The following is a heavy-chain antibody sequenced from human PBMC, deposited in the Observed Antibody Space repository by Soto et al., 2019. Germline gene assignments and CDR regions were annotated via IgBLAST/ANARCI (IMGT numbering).Heavy chain of an antibody. Sequence: PSETLSLTCTVSGGSVSSGSYYWSWIRQPPGKGLEWIGYIYYSGSTNYNPSLKSRVTISVDTSKNRFSLKLSSVTAADTAVYYCAREVVTPNNWFDPWGQGTPVTVSS. V-gene: IGHV4-61*01. J-gene: IGHJ5*02. CDR2: IYYSGST. D-gene: IGHD3-22*01. CDR3: AREVVTPNNWFDP. CDR1: GGSVSSGSYY.